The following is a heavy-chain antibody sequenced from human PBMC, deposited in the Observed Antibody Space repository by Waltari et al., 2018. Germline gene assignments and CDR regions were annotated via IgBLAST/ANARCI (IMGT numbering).Heavy chain of an antibody. Sequence: QVQLVQSGAEVKKPGASVKVSCKASGYTFTGYYIHWGRQAPGQGLEWMGWINPNSVGTNSAQKFQGRVTMTRDTSISTAYMELSRLRSDDTAVYYCARTGVDNWFDPWGQGTLVTVSS. D-gene: IGHD2-15*01. CDR3: ARTGVDNWFDP. V-gene: IGHV1-2*02. CDR2: INPNSVGT. J-gene: IGHJ5*02. CDR1: GYTFTGYY.